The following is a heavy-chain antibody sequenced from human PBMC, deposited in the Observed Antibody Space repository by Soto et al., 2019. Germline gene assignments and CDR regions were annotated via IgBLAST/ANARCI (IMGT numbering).Heavy chain of an antibody. D-gene: IGHD1-26*01. V-gene: IGHV1-69*01. Sequence: QVQLVQSGAEVKRPGSSVKVSCKASGGTIISHAISWVRQAPGQGLQWMGGIIPILGSANYAQKFQYRLTIIADASTSTTYMELSSLRSDDAAVYYCAARERVAAFDVWGQGTLVTVSS. CDR2: IIPILGSA. CDR1: GGTIISHA. J-gene: IGHJ3*01. CDR3: AARERVAAFDV.